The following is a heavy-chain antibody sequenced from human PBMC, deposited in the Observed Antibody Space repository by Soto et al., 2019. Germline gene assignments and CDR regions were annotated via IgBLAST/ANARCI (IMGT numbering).Heavy chain of an antibody. J-gene: IGHJ5*02. CDR3: ARSSGGNFGIIIEGTNWYGP. Sequence: ASVKVSCKAPGDTFTSYYLNWVRQAPGQGLEWMGVINPHGGSTKYAQKFQGRVTMTRDTSRSTGYMELRSLRSDETAIYYCARSSGGNFGIIIEGTNWYGPWGQGTRVTVAS. D-gene: IGHD3-3*01. CDR1: GDTFTSYY. V-gene: IGHV1-46*01. CDR2: INPHGGST.